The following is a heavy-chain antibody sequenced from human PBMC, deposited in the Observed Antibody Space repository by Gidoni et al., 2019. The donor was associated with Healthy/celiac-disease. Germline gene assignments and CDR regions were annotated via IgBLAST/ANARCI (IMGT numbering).Heavy chain of an antibody. D-gene: IGHD6-19*01. Sequence: QVQLQESGPGLVKPSEPLSLTCTVSGRSISSYYWSWIRQPPGKGLEWIGYIYYSGSTNYNPSLKSRVTISVDTSKNQFSLKLSSVTAADTAVYYCASLSVAGPRWGAFDIWGQGTMVTVSS. CDR1: GRSISSYY. CDR3: ASLSVAGPRWGAFDI. CDR2: IYYSGST. V-gene: IGHV4-59*08. J-gene: IGHJ3*02.